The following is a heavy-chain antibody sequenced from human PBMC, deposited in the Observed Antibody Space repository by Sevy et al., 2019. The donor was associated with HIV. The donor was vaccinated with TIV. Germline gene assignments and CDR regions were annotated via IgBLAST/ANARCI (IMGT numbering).Heavy chain of an antibody. Sequence: GGSLRLSCAASGFTFSSYWMHWVRQAPGKGLVWVSRINSDGSSTSYADSVKGRFTISRDNARNTLYLQMNSLRAEDTAVYYGASENRYNWNDVGYWGQGTLVTVSS. J-gene: IGHJ4*02. V-gene: IGHV3-74*01. CDR1: GFTFSSYW. CDR3: ASENRYNWNDVGY. D-gene: IGHD1-1*01. CDR2: INSDGSST.